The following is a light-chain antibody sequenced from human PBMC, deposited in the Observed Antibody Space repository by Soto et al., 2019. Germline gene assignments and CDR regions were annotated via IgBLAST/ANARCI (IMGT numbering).Light chain of an antibody. J-gene: IGLJ2*01. Sequence: QSALTQPASVSGSPGQSITISCTGTSRDVGGYKFVSWYQQHPGNAPKLMIYDVSNRPSGVSNRFSGSKSGNTASLTISGLQADDEADYYCSSYTSSSTLVFGGGTKVTVL. CDR1: SRDVGGYKF. CDR3: SSYTSSSTLV. CDR2: DVS. V-gene: IGLV2-14*03.